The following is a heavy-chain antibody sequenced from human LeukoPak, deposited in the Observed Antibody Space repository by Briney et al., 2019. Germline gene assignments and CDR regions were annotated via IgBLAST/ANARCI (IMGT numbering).Heavy chain of an antibody. CDR1: GYTFTSYD. V-gene: IGHV1-8*01. J-gene: IGHJ6*03. D-gene: IGHD4-23*01. CDR2: MNPNSGNT. CDR3: ARRFGGGNRYYYYYMDV. Sequence: ASVKVSCKASGYTFTSYDINWVRQATGQGLEWMGWMNPNSGNTGYAQKFQGRVTMTRNTSISTAYMELSSLRSEDTAVYYCARRFGGGNRYYYYYMDVWGKGTTATISS.